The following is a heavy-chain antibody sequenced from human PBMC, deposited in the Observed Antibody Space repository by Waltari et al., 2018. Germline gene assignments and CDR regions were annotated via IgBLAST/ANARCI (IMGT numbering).Heavy chain of an antibody. Sequence: QVQLQESGPGLVKPSETLSLSCSVSGDSAPTSHWSFARAPPGKGLEWIGQISHSGGSNYNPSLKSRVTMSIDTSKNQFSLNLKSMTAADTAVYYCARDILVVGATRYFDYWGQGILVTVSS. V-gene: IGHV4-59*02. CDR1: GDSAPTSH. CDR3: ARDILVVGATRYFDY. CDR2: ISHSGGS. D-gene: IGHD1-26*01. J-gene: IGHJ4*02.